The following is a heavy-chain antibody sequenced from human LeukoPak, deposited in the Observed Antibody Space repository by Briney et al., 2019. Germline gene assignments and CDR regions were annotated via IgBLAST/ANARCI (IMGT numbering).Heavy chain of an antibody. J-gene: IGHJ6*03. V-gene: IGHV1-69*04. Sequence: SVKVSCKASGGTFSSYAISWVRQAPGQGLEWMGRIIPIVGIANYAHKFQGRVTITADKSTSTAYMELSSLRSEDTAVYYCARGLLLGTGNYYYYYMDVWGKGTTVTVSS. CDR1: GGTFSSYA. CDR2: IIPIVGIA. D-gene: IGHD1-1*01. CDR3: ARGLLLGTGNYYYYYMDV.